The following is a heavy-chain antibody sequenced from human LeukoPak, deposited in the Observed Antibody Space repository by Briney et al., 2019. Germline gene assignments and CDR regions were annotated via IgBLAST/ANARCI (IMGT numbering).Heavy chain of an antibody. CDR1: GFTFGDYA. Sequence: GGSLRLSCTASGFTFGDYAMSWVRQAPGKGLEWVGFIRSKAYGGTAEYAASVKGRFTISRDDSKSIAYLQMNSLKTEDTAVYYCTITLVRGVPVSFDYWGQGTLVTVSS. CDR2: IRSKAYGGTA. J-gene: IGHJ4*02. V-gene: IGHV3-49*04. D-gene: IGHD3-10*01. CDR3: TITLVRGVPVSFDY.